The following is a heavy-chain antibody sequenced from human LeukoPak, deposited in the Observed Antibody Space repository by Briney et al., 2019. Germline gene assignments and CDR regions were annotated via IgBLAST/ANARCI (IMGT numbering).Heavy chain of an antibody. D-gene: IGHD3-10*01. CDR2: MNPNSGNT. J-gene: IGHJ6*02. Sequence: ASVKDSCKASGYTFTSYDINWVRQATGQGLEWMGRMNPNSGNTGYAQKFQGRVTMTRNTSISTAYMELSSLRSEDTAVYYCAVLLWFGESRYYGMDVWGQGTTVTVSS. V-gene: IGHV1-8*01. CDR3: AVLLWFGESRYYGMDV. CDR1: GYTFTSYD.